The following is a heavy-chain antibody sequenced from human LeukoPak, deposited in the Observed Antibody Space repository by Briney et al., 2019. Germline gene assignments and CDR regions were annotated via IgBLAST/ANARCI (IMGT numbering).Heavy chain of an antibody. J-gene: IGHJ6*04. V-gene: IGHV3-21*01. CDR2: ISSSSSSI. CDR1: GFTFSSYG. D-gene: IGHD3-10*02. Sequence: GGSLRLSCAASGFTFSSYGMHWVRQAPGKGLEWVSSISSSSSSIYYADSVKGRFTISRDNAKNSLYLQMNSLRAEDTAVYYCAELGITMIGGVWGKGTTVTISS. CDR3: AELGITMIGGV.